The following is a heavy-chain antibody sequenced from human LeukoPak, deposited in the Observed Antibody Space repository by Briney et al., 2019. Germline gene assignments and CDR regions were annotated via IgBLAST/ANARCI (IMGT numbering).Heavy chain of an antibody. J-gene: IGHJ5*02. Sequence: SGPTLVKPTHTLTLTCTFSGFSLSTSGVGVGWIRQPPGRALEWLALIYWDDDKRYSPSLKSRLTITKDTSKNQVVLTMANMDPVDTATYYCAQRHCSSSTCYSTNWFDPWGQGTLVTVSS. V-gene: IGHV2-5*02. CDR3: AQRHCSSSTCYSTNWFDP. D-gene: IGHD2-2*01. CDR1: GFSLSTSGVG. CDR2: IYWDDDK.